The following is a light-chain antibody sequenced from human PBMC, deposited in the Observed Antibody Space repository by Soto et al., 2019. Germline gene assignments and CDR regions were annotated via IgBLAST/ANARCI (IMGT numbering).Light chain of an antibody. CDR3: CSFAGSKTFV. CDR2: EGN. J-gene: IGLJ1*01. V-gene: IGLV2-23*03. Sequence: QSVLAQPASVSGSPGQSITLSCTGTSSDVGSYNLVSWYQQHPGKAPKLMIYEGNKRPSGVSNRFSGSKSGNTASLTISGLQAEDEADYYCCSFAGSKTFVFGTGTKVTVL. CDR1: SSDVGSYNL.